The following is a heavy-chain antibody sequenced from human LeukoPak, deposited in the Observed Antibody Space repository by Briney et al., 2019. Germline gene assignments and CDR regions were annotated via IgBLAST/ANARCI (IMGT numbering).Heavy chain of an antibody. CDR2: FDPNDGET. Sequence: ASLKLSCKVSGYTLTELSMHWVRQAPGKGLEWMGCFDPNDGETIYAQKVQGRVTMTEDKSTDTAYMELSSLSAEDTAVYYCAADLPTSYDFWSGAGGVWGKGTTVTVSS. CDR1: GYTLTELS. J-gene: IGHJ6*04. CDR3: AADLPTSYDFWSGAGGV. V-gene: IGHV1-24*01. D-gene: IGHD3-3*01.